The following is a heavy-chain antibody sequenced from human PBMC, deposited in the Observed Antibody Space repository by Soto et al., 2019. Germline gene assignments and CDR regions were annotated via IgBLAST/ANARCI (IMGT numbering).Heavy chain of an antibody. J-gene: IGHJ6*02. CDR1: GGSFSGYY. D-gene: IGHD3-10*01. CDR2: INHSGST. Sequence: QVQLQQWGAGLLKPSETLSLTCAVYGGSFSGYYWSWIRQPPGKGLEWIGEINHSGSTNYNPSLKSRVTISVDTSKSQFSLKLSSVTAAETAVYYCARVGYTYYYGSGSYYPYYYYYGMDVWGQGTTVTVSS. CDR3: ARVGYTYYYGSGSYYPYYYYYGMDV. V-gene: IGHV4-34*01.